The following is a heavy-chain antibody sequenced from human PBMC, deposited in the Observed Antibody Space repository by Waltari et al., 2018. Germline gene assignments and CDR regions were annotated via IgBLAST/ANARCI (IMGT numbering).Heavy chain of an antibody. CDR1: GGSISSSSYY. V-gene: IGHV4-39*07. CDR2: IYYSGST. D-gene: IGHD3-22*01. J-gene: IGHJ3*02. Sequence: QLQLQESGPGLVKPSETLSLTCTVSGGSISSSSYYWGWIRQPPGKGLEWIGSIYYSGSTYYNPSLKSRVTISVDTSKNQFSLKLSSVTAADTAVYYCARDLDSSGYSGAFDIWGQGTMVIVSS. CDR3: ARDLDSSGYSGAFDI.